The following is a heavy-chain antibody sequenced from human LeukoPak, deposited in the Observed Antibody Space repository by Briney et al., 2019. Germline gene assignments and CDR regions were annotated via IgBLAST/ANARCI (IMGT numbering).Heavy chain of an antibody. Sequence: DSVKLSCKASGYTFTDHFLHWVRQAPGQGLEWMGWVNSNTGATQYAQKFQGRVTMTRDTSITTSYMDLSRLTSDDTAVYFCVRENIVATRWFDPWGQGTLVTVSS. J-gene: IGHJ5*02. CDR2: VNSNTGAT. V-gene: IGHV1-2*02. CDR1: GYTFTDHF. CDR3: VRENIVATRWFDP. D-gene: IGHD5-12*01.